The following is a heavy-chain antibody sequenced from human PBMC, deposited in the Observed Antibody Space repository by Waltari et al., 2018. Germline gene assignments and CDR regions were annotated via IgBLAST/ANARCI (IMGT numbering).Heavy chain of an antibody. Sequence: QVQLQESGQGLVKPSGTLSLTCAVSGDSISGNYWWSWVRQSPEKGLEWIGQVHHSGKTHYNPSLQSRVTISVDKPKNQFSLNLNSVTAADTAVYYCAGDRAIGLFCDYWGRGTLVTVSS. V-gene: IGHV4-4*02. CDR3: AGDRAIGLFCDY. J-gene: IGHJ4*02. CDR2: VHHSGKT. CDR1: GDSISGNYW. D-gene: IGHD2-2*01.